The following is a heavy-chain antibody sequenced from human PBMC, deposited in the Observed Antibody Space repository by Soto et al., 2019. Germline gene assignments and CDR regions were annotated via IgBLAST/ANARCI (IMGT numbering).Heavy chain of an antibody. CDR1: GFTFSSYA. V-gene: IGHV3-23*01. D-gene: IGHD2-2*01. Sequence: GGSLRLSCAASGFTFSSYAMSWARQAPGKGLEWVSAISGSGGGTYYADSVKGRFTISRDNSKNTLYLQMNSLRAEDTAVYYCAKEEEYQLLAFDYWGQGTLVTVSS. CDR2: ISGSGGGT. J-gene: IGHJ4*02. CDR3: AKEEEYQLLAFDY.